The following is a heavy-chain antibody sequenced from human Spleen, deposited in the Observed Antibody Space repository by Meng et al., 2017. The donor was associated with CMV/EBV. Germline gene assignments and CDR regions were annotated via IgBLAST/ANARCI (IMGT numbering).Heavy chain of an antibody. CDR2: IGGSGYT. Sequence: GESLKISCAASGFTFDIYAMSWVRQAPGKGLEWVSTIGGSGYTFYSDSVKGRFTISRDSSKNTLNLQMDSLRAEDTAVYYCARDRSEGYNWGNHHYSPWPYWGQGTLVTVSS. V-gene: IGHV3-23*01. CDR3: ARDRSEGYNWGNHHYSPWPY. J-gene: IGHJ1*01. D-gene: IGHD3-16*02. CDR1: GFTFDIYA.